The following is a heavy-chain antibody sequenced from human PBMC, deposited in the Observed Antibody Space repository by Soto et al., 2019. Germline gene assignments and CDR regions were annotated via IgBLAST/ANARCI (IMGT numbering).Heavy chain of an antibody. CDR2: INHLETT. CDR1: GASITYGVYS. Sequence: QLQLHMSGSGLVKPSQTLSLTCTVSGASITYGVYSWSWIRQTPGKVLEWIGYINHLETTFYNPSFESRLTLSLDRTKNQFSLSLKSMSAADRAVYFCARGGGFASFDYWGQGILVTVSS. CDR3: ARGGGFASFDY. D-gene: IGHD3-10*01. V-gene: IGHV4-30-2*01. J-gene: IGHJ4*02.